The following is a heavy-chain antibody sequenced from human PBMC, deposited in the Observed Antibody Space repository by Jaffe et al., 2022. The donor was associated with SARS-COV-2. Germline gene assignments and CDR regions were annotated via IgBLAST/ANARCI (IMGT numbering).Heavy chain of an antibody. V-gene: IGHV4-34*01. CDR2: INHSGST. J-gene: IGHJ4*02. D-gene: IGHD6-13*01. CDR1: GGSFSGYY. Sequence: QVQLQQWGAGLLKPSETLSLTCAVYGGSFSGYYWSWIRQPPGKGLEWIGEINHSGSTNYNPSLKSRVTISVDTSKNQFSLKLSSVTAADTAVYYCARGFPGDPRKYSSSPPPPFITGTFVFDYWGQGTLVTVSS. CDR3: ARGFPGDPRKYSSSPPPPFITGTFVFDY.